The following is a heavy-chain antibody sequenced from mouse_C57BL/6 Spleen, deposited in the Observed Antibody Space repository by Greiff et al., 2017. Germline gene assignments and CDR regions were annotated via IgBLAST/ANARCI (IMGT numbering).Heavy chain of an antibody. CDR3: TRGDYGNVAMDY. J-gene: IGHJ4*01. Sequence: QVQLKQSGAELVRPGASVTLSCKASGYTFTDYEMHWVKQTPVHGLEWIGAIDPETGGTAYNQKFKGKAILTADKSSSTAYMELRSLTSEDSAVYYCTRGDYGNVAMDYWGQGTSVTVAS. D-gene: IGHD2-1*01. CDR1: GYTFTDYE. V-gene: IGHV1-15*01. CDR2: IDPETGGT.